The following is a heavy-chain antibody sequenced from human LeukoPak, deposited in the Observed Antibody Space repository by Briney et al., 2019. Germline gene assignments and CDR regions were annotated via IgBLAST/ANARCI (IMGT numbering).Heavy chain of an antibody. CDR1: GGSISNTNW. CDR3: SRENGAFSPFGY. V-gene: IGHV4-4*02. Sequence: SGTLSLTCGVSGGSISNTNWWSWVRQPPGQGLEWIGEISLTGLTHCNPSLESRVTVSLDKSKNQLSLNLTSVTAADTAVYYCSRENGAFSPFGYWGQGTLVTVLS. J-gene: IGHJ4*02. D-gene: IGHD2-8*01. CDR2: ISLTGLT.